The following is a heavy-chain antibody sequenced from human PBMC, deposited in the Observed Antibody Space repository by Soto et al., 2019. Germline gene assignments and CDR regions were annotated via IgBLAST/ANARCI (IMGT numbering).Heavy chain of an antibody. V-gene: IGHV3-7*03. CDR3: ARISYYEKSGYRHLDL. CDR1: SFSFSIYW. D-gene: IGHD3-22*01. Sequence: QSGGSLRLSCVGSSFSFSIYWMSWVRQAPGKGLEWVANIKSDGSEKDYVDSVKGRFTISRDNAWNSLYLQMDSLRAEDTALYYCARISYYEKSGYRHLDLWGQGTLVTVSS. CDR2: IKSDGSEK. J-gene: IGHJ5*02.